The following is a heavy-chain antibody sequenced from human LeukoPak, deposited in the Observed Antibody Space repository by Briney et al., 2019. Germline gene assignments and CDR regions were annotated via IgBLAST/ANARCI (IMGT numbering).Heavy chain of an antibody. D-gene: IGHD3-9*01. J-gene: IGHJ4*02. Sequence: GASVKVSCKASGGTFSSYAIIWVRQAPGQGLEWMGRIIPILGIANYAQKFQGRVTITADKSTSTAYMELSSLRSEDTAVYYCASLGPYYDILTGSSPRDYWGQGTLVTLSS. CDR3: ASLGPYYDILTGSSPRDY. V-gene: IGHV1-69*04. CDR1: GGTFSSYA. CDR2: IIPILGIA.